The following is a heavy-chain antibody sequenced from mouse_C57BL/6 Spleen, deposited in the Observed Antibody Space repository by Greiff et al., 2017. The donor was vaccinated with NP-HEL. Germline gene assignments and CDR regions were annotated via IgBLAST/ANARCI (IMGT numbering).Heavy chain of an antibody. CDR2: INPNNGGT. Sequence: QVQLQQPGTELVKPGASVKLSCKASGYTFTSYWMHWVKQRPGQGLEWIGNINPNNGGTIYNQKFKGKATLTVDKSSSTAYMELRSLTSEDTAVYYCAREGTTVVHYWYFDVWGTGTTVTVSS. CDR1: GYTFTSYW. J-gene: IGHJ1*03. D-gene: IGHD1-1*01. V-gene: IGHV1-53*01. CDR3: AREGTTVVHYWYFDV.